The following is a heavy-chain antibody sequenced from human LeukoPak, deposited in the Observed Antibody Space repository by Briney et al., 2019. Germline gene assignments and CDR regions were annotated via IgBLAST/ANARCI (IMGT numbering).Heavy chain of an antibody. CDR1: GFTFSSYA. CDR3: ARAEELRYFDWLPGAFDI. D-gene: IGHD3-9*01. J-gene: IGHJ3*02. Sequence: PGGSLRLSCSASGFTFSSYAMHWVRQAPGKGLEAVSAISTTGDSRYYADSMKDRVTISRDNSKNTLYLQMNSLRAEDTAVYYCARAEELRYFDWLPGAFDIWGQGTMVTVSS. CDR2: ISTTGDSR. V-gene: IGHV3-64*04.